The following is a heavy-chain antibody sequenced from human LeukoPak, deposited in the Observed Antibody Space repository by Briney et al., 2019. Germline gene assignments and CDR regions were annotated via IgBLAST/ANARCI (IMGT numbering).Heavy chain of an antibody. D-gene: IGHD5-12*01. V-gene: IGHV4-38-2*01. CDR3: ARGDTSGYSGSHGMDV. Sequence: GSLRLSCAASGFTVSSNYMSWVRQAPGKGLEWIGSIYNSGSTYYTPSLKSRVTISVDTSKNQFSLKVSFVTAADTAVYYCARGDTSGYSGSHGMDVWGQGTTVTVSS. CDR1: GFTVSSNY. J-gene: IGHJ6*02. CDR2: IYNSGST.